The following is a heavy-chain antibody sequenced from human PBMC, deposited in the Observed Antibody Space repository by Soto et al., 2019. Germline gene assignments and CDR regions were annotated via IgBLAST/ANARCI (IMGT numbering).Heavy chain of an antibody. D-gene: IGHD6-19*01. V-gene: IGHV3-48*03. CDR2: ISESGTSM. Sequence: PGGSLRLSCAASGFPFSRYGMNWVRQAPGKGLEWISYISESGTSMYYADAVKGRFAISRDNAQNSLYLQMNSLRIEDTAVYYCARDQEVHDSRGHKIRAMDVWGQGTTVTVSS. CDR1: GFPFSRYG. J-gene: IGHJ6*02. CDR3: ARDQEVHDSRGHKIRAMDV.